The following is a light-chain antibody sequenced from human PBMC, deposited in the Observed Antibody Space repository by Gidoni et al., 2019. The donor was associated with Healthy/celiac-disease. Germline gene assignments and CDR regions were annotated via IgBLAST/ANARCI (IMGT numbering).Light chain of an antibody. J-gene: IGLJ1*01. CDR1: SSNIGAGYD. CDR2: GNS. V-gene: IGLV1-40*01. Sequence: QSVLTQPPSVSGAPGQRVTISRTGSSSNIGAGYDVHWYQQLPGTDPKLLIYGNSNRPSGVPDRFSGSKSGTSASLAITGLQAEDEADYYCQSYDSSLSGSKVFGTGTKVTVL. CDR3: QSYDSSLSGSKV.